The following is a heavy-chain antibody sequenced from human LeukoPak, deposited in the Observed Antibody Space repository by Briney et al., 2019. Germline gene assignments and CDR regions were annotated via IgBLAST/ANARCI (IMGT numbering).Heavy chain of an antibody. CDR2: IYSGGST. Sequence: PGGSLRLSCAASGFTVSTNYMNWVRQAPGKGLEWVSAIYSGGSTYYADSVKGRFTISRDDSKNTLYLQLNSLGAEDTAVYYCARDTVTTFRFRDYYDYGMDVWGQGTTVTVSS. CDR1: GFTVSTNY. CDR3: ARDTVTTFRFRDYYDYGMDV. D-gene: IGHD4-17*01. J-gene: IGHJ6*02. V-gene: IGHV3-53*01.